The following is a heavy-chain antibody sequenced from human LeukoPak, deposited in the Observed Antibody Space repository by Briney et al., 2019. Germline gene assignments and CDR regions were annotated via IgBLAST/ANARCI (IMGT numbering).Heavy chain of an antibody. CDR1: GYTFTGYY. D-gene: IGHD3-10*01. Sequence: ASLKVSCKASGYTFTGYYIHWARQAPGQGLEWMGWINPNSGDTNYAQKFQGEVTMTRDTSISTAYMELSRLRSDDTAVYYCARGVTGIYYYYYMDVWGKGTTVTVSS. V-gene: IGHV1-2*02. CDR2: INPNSGDT. J-gene: IGHJ6*03. CDR3: ARGVTGIYYYYYMDV.